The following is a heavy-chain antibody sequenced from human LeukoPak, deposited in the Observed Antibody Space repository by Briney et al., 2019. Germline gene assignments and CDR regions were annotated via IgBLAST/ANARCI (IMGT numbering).Heavy chain of an antibody. D-gene: IGHD5-24*01. CDR2: ISGSGYKT. CDR1: GFTFSNHA. J-gene: IGHJ4*02. Sequence: PGGSLRLSCAASGFTFSNHAMNWVRQAPGKGLEWVSAISGSGYKTFYADSVKGRFTISRDNSKNTLYLQMNSLRAEDTAVYYCAKSGYNRFDYWGQGTLVTVSS. CDR3: AKSGYNRFDY. V-gene: IGHV3-23*01.